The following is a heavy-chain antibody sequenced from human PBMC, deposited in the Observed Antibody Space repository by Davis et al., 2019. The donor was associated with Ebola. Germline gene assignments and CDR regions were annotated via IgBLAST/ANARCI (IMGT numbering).Heavy chain of an antibody. CDR3: ARDGTVLDLPYYYYYGMDV. CDR2: INPSGGST. J-gene: IGHJ6*02. D-gene: IGHD3/OR15-3a*01. V-gene: IGHV1-46*01. Sequence: AASVKVSCKASGYTFTSYYMHWVRQAPGQGLEWMGIINPSGGSTSYAQKFQGRVTMTRDTSTSTVYMELSSLRSDDTAVYYCARDGTVLDLPYYYYYGMDVWGQGTTVTVSS. CDR1: GYTFTSYY.